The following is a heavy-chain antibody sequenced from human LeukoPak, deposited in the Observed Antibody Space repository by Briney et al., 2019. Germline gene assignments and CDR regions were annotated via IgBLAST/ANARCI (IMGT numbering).Heavy chain of an antibody. CDR3: ARESYPGGDWSIDY. Sequence: GASVKVSCKASGYSFTSYGISWVRQAPGQGLEWMGWISAYNGNTNYAQKLQGRVTMTTDTSTSTAYMELRSLRSDDTAVYYCARESYPGGDWSIDYWGQGTLVTVSS. CDR2: ISAYNGNT. D-gene: IGHD2-21*02. J-gene: IGHJ4*02. CDR1: GYSFTSYG. V-gene: IGHV1-18*01.